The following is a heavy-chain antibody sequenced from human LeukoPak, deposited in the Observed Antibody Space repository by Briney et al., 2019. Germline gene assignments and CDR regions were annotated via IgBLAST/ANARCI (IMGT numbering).Heavy chain of an antibody. CDR2: IKQDGSEK. D-gene: IGHD6-13*01. Sequence: GGSLRLSCAASGFTVSSNYMSWVRQAPGKGLEWVANIKQDGSEKYYVDSVKGRFTISRDNAKNSLYLQMNSLRAEDTAVYYCARDLGSSFDYWGQGTLVTVSS. J-gene: IGHJ4*02. CDR1: GFTVSSNY. V-gene: IGHV3-7*01. CDR3: ARDLGSSFDY.